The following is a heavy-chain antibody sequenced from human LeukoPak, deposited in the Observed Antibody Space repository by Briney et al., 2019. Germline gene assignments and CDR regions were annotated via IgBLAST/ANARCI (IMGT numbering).Heavy chain of an antibody. V-gene: IGHV3-11*06. D-gene: IGHD3-9*01. CDR1: GFTFSAYY. CDR3: ARDRDILTGLFDN. Sequence: GGSLRLSCAASGFTFSAYYMSWIRQAPGKGLEWVSYISTSGGYTNYAISVKGRFTISRDNAKNSLYPQMNSLRAEDTAVYYCARDRDILTGLFDNWGQGTLVTVSS. CDR2: ISTSGGYT. J-gene: IGHJ4*02.